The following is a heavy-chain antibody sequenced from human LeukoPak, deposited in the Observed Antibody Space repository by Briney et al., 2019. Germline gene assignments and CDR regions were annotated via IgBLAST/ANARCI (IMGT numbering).Heavy chain of an antibody. CDR3: ARGGSYYNFGSDY. CDR1: GGSISSGSYY. CDR2: IYTSGST. D-gene: IGHD3-10*01. V-gene: IGHV4-61*02. J-gene: IGHJ4*02. Sequence: SETLSLTCTVSGGSISSGSYYWSWIRQPAGKGLEWIGRIYTSGSTNYNPSLKSRVTISVDTSKNQFSLKLSSVTAADTAVYYCARGGSYYNFGSDYWGQGTLVTVSS.